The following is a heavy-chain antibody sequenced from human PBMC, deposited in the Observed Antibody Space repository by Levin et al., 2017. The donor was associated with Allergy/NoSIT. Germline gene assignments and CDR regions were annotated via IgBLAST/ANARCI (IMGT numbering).Heavy chain of an antibody. CDR3: ARGSVWLRADAFDI. V-gene: IGHV1-69*01. D-gene: IGHD2-21*01. CDR2: IIPIFGTA. J-gene: IGHJ3*02. Sequence: KISCKASGGTFSSYAISWVRQAPGQGLEWMGGIIPIFGTANYAQKFQGRVTITADESTSTAYMELSSLRSEDTAVYYCARGSVWLRADAFDIWGQGTMVTVSS. CDR1: GGTFSSYA.